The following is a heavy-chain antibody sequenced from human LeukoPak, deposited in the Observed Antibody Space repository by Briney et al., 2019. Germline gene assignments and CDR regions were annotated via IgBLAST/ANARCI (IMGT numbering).Heavy chain of an antibody. CDR2: IYYSGST. V-gene: IGHV4-59*12. CDR3: ARDGSSGYYGLGAFDI. J-gene: IGHJ3*02. D-gene: IGHD3-22*01. Sequence: PSETLSLTCTVSGGSISSYYWSWIRQPPGKGLEWIGYIYYSGSTNYNPSLKSRVTISVDTSKNQFSLKLSSVTAADTAVYYCARDGSSGYYGLGAFDIWGQGTMVTVSS. CDR1: GGSISSYY.